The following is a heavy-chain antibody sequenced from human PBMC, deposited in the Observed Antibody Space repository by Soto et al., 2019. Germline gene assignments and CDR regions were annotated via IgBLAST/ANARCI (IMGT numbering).Heavy chain of an antibody. CDR2: TWNDGSHK. D-gene: IGHD1-1*01. V-gene: IGHV3-33*01. CDR3: TTELSDMQAFDI. J-gene: IGHJ3*02. CDR1: GFTFSTYG. Sequence: QVQLVESGGGVVQPGRSLRLSCVASGFTFSTYGMHWVRQAPGKGLEWVAMTWNDGSHKYYADPVKDRFTISRDNFKNTLYLQINSLRDEDSAVYYGTTELSDMQAFDIWGQGTMVTVSS.